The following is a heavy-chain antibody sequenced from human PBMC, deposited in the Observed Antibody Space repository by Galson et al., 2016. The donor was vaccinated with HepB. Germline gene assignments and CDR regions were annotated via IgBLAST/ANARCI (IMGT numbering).Heavy chain of an antibody. CDR2: IWSDDSIQ. CDR1: GFTLSTYA. D-gene: IGHD3-22*01. Sequence: SLRLSCAASGFTLSTYAIHWVRQAPGKGLEWVAVIWSDDSIQYYGNPVEGRFTVSRDNSKNTLYLQMNSLRAEDTAVYYCAKDVEFYDKNGYYKNYFDYWGQGTVVTVSS. CDR3: AKDVEFYDKNGYYKNYFDY. J-gene: IGHJ4*02. V-gene: IGHV3-33*06.